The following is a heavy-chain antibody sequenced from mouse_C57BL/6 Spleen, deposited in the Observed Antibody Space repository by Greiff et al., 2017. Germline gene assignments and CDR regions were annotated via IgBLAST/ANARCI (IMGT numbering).Heavy chain of an antibody. V-gene: IGHV1-15*01. CDR3: KRKGGYGSGCAWFAC. J-gene: IGHJ3*01. Sequence: VQLVESGAELVRPGASVTLSCKASGYTFTDYEMHWVKQTPVHGLEWIGAIDPETGGTAYNQKFKGKAILTADKSSSTAYMELRSLTSEDSAVYYCKRKGGYGSGCAWFACWGQGTLVSVSA. CDR2: IDPETGGT. D-gene: IGHD1-1*01. CDR1: GYTFTDYE.